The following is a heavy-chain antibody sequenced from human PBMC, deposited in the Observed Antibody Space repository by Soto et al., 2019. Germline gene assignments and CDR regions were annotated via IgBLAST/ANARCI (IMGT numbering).Heavy chain of an antibody. D-gene: IGHD6-13*01. Sequence: GGSLRLSCAASGFTFSSYGMHWVRQAPGKGLEWVAVIWYDGSNKYYADSVKGRFTISRDNSKNTLYLQMNSLRAEDTAVYYCARGLTAAGTLDYWGQGTLVTVSS. J-gene: IGHJ4*02. CDR1: GFTFSSYG. CDR2: IWYDGSNK. V-gene: IGHV3-33*01. CDR3: ARGLTAAGTLDY.